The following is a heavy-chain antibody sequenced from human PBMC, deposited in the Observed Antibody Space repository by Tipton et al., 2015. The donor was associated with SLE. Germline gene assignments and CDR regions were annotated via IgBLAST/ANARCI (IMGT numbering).Heavy chain of an antibody. CDR1: GGSISSSSYY. CDR2: IYYSGST. V-gene: IGHV4-39*07. Sequence: TLSLTCTVSGGSISSSSYYWGWIRQPPGKGLEWIGSIYYSGSTYYNPSLKSRVTISVDTSKNQFSLKLSSVTAADTAVYYCARVGSLNWGYSDYWGQGTLVTVSS. D-gene: IGHD7-27*01. J-gene: IGHJ4*02. CDR3: ARVGSLNWGYSDY.